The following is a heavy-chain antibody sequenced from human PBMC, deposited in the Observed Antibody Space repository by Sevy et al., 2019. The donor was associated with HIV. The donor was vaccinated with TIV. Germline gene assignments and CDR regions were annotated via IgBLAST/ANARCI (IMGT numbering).Heavy chain of an antibody. CDR1: GFVFSNYG. Sequence: GGSLRLSCAGSGFVFSNYGIHWVSQAPGKGLEWVAVISFDGDNKYYADSVKGRFTVSRDNSKNMVYLEMDGLNAEDTAVYYCARTVTTHYFYGMDVWGQGTTVTVSS. CDR3: ARTVTTHYFYGMDV. J-gene: IGHJ6*02. CDR2: ISFDGDNK. D-gene: IGHD4-17*01. V-gene: IGHV3-30*04.